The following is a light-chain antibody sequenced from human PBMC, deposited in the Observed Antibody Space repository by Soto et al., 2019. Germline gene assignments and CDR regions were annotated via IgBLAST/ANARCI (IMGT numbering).Light chain of an antibody. CDR3: QQYYNWPPYT. J-gene: IGKJ2*01. CDR2: GAS. Sequence: IVMTQSPATLSVSPGERVTLSCRASETVRTNLAWFQQKPGQTPRLLIFGASTMATGIPTRFTGSGSESDFTLTVGSLQSEDLAVYYGQQYYNWPPYTFGQGTKLEIK. CDR1: ETVRTN. V-gene: IGKV3-15*01.